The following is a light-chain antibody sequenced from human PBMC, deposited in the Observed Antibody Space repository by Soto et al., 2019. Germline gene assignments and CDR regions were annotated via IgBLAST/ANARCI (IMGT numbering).Light chain of an antibody. CDR1: QSVSSTL. CDR2: GVS. CDR3: QHYGDSSWT. V-gene: IGKV3-20*01. J-gene: IGKJ1*01. Sequence: EIVLTQSPIALSLSPGQRATLSSRASQSVSSTLLTWYQQKRGQAPRIXIYGVSSRATGIPDRFSGSGSGTEFTLTISRLEPEDFEVYFCQHYGDSSWTFGQGTKVDI.